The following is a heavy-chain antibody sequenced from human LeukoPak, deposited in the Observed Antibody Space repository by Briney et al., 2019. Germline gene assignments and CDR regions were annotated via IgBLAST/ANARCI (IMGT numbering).Heavy chain of an antibody. Sequence: GGSLRLSCAASGFTFSSYWMHWVRQAPGKGPVWVSRINSDGRSTSYADSVKGRFTISRDNAKNTLYLQMNSLRAEDTAVYYCARDIGATNWFDPWGQGTLVTVSS. V-gene: IGHV3-74*01. CDR1: GFTFSSYW. CDR2: INSDGRST. D-gene: IGHD1-26*01. CDR3: ARDIGATNWFDP. J-gene: IGHJ5*02.